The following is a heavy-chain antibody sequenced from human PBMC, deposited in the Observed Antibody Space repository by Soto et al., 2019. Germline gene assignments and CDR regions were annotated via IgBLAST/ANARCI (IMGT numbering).Heavy chain of an antibody. J-gene: IGHJ6*02. CDR1: GYTFTSYG. D-gene: IGHD6-13*01. CDR3: AREAYSSRWPYYYYGMDV. V-gene: IGHV1-18*01. CDR2: ISAYNGNT. Sequence: ASVKVSCKASGYTFTSYGISWVRQAPGQGLEWMGWISAYNGNTNYAQKLQGRVTMTTDTSTSTAYMELRSLRSDDTAVYYCAREAYSSRWPYYYYGMDVWGQGTKVTVSS.